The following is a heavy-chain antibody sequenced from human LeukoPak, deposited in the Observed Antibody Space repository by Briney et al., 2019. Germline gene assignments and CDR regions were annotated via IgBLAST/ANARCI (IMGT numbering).Heavy chain of an antibody. D-gene: IGHD6-6*01. V-gene: IGHV4-4*07. Sequence: PSETLSLTCTVSGGSISSYYWSWIRQPAGKGLEWIGRIYTSGSTNYNPSLKSRVTMSVDTSKNQFSLKLSSVTAADTAVYYCAREVVAARPGGYYYMDVWGKGTTVTVSS. CDR1: GGSISSYY. J-gene: IGHJ6*03. CDR3: AREVVAARPGGYYYMDV. CDR2: IYTSGST.